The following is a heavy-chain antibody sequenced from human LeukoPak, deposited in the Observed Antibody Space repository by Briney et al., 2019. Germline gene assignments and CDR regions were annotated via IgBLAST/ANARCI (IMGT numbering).Heavy chain of an antibody. V-gene: IGHV4-34*01. J-gene: IGHJ4*02. CDR2: INHSEST. Sequence: KSSETLSLTCAVYGGSFSGYYWSWIRQPPGKGLEWIGEINHSESTNYNPSLKSRVTISVDTSKNQFSLKLSSVTAADTAVYYCARGRYSSGTSLDYWGQGTLVTVSS. CDR1: GGSFSGYY. D-gene: IGHD6-19*01. CDR3: ARGRYSSGTSLDY.